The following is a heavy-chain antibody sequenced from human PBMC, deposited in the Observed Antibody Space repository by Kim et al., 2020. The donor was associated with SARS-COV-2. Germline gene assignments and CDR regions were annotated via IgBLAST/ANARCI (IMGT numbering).Heavy chain of an antibody. J-gene: IGHJ4*02. CDR1: GFTFSSYA. V-gene: IGHV3-30-3*01. CDR3: ARDFEYCSSTSCPIHFSLDY. D-gene: IGHD2-2*01. CDR2: ISYDGSNK. Sequence: GGSLRLSCAASGFTFSSYAMHWVRQAPGKGLEWVAVISYDGSNKYYADSVKGRFTISRDNSKNTLYLQMNSLRAEDTAVYYCARDFEYCSSTSCPIHFSLDYWGQGTLVTVSS.